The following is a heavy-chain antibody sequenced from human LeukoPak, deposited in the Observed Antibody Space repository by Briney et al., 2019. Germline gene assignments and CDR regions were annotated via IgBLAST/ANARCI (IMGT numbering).Heavy chain of an antibody. V-gene: IGHV3-33*08. CDR3: ARAGYSSGSNPDY. Sequence: PGGSLRLSCAASGVTFSTYWMSWVRQAPGKGLEWVAVIWYDGSNKYYADSVKGRFTISRDNSKNTLYLQMNSLRAEDTAVYYCARAGYSSGSNPDYWGQGTLVTVSS. D-gene: IGHD6-19*01. CDR2: IWYDGSNK. J-gene: IGHJ4*02. CDR1: GVTFSTYW.